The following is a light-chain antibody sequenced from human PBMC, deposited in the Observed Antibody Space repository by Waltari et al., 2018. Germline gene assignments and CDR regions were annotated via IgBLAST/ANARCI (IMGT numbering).Light chain of an antibody. CDR1: SSNIGSNY. V-gene: IGLV1-47*01. J-gene: IGLJ1*01. Sequence: QSVLTQPPSASGTPGQRVTISCSGSSSNIGSNYVYWYQQLPGTAPKLLIYRTNQRPSGVPDRVSGSKSGTSASLAISGLRSEDEADYYCAAWDDSLSGYVFGTGTKVTVL. CDR3: AAWDDSLSGYV. CDR2: RTN.